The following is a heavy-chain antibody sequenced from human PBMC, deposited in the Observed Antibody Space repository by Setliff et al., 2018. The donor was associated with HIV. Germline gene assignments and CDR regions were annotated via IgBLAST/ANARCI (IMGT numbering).Heavy chain of an antibody. Sequence: ASVKVSCKTSGYTFTQSHDLHWVRQVPGQGAEWMGWINLVTGKAAYLQKFQGRVIITRDTSASTAFMEMSSLRSEDTAVYFCANGGSGGQFDHWGQGTLVTSPQ. CDR1: GYTFTQSHD. CDR2: INLVTGKA. J-gene: IGHJ4*02. CDR3: ANGGSGGQFDH. D-gene: IGHD3-16*01. V-gene: IGHV1-3*01.